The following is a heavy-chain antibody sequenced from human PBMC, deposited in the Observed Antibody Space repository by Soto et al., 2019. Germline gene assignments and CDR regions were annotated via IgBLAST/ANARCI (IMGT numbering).Heavy chain of an antibody. CDR3: ARGTKDPPYCSSTSCYNYYYYGMDV. Sequence: SVKVSCKASGFTFTRSAVQWVRQARGQRLEWIGWIVVGSGNTTYAQQFQERVTITRDMSTSTAYMELSSLRSEDTAVYYCARGTKDPPYCSSTSCYNYYYYGMDVWG. D-gene: IGHD2-2*01. J-gene: IGHJ6*02. CDR1: GFTFTRSA. V-gene: IGHV1-58*01. CDR2: IVVGSGNT.